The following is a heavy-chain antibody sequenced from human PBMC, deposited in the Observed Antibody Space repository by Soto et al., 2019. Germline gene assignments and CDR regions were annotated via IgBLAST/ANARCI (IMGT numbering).Heavy chain of an antibody. CDR1: GGTFSSYA. J-gene: IGHJ6*02. Sequence: AVKVSCKASGGTFSSYAISWVRQAPGQGLEWMGGIIPIFGTANYAQKFQGRVTITADESTSTAYMELSSLRSEDTAVYYCASPPPHMTLYAYGMDVWGQGTTV. D-gene: IGHD4-17*01. V-gene: IGHV1-69*13. CDR2: IIPIFGTA. CDR3: ASPPPHMTLYAYGMDV.